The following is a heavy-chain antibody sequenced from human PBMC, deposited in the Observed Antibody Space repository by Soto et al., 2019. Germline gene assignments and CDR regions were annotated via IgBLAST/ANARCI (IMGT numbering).Heavy chain of an antibody. CDR2: ISSSSGYI. CDR1: GFIFNAYS. Sequence: GGSLRLSCAASGFIFNAYSMNWVRQAPGKGLEWVSSISSSSGYIFYADSVKGRFTISRDNAKNSLYLQMNSLRAEDTAVYYCARDPNSGRYPHYGMDVWGQGTTVTVSS. J-gene: IGHJ6*02. D-gene: IGHD1-26*01. CDR3: ARDPNSGRYPHYGMDV. V-gene: IGHV3-21*01.